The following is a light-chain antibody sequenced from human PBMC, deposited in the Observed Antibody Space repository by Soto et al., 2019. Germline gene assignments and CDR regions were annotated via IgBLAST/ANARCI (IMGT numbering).Light chain of an antibody. CDR2: GAS. CDR1: QSVSST. V-gene: IGKV3-15*01. CDR3: QQYNNWIT. J-gene: IGKJ5*01. Sequence: EIVMTQSPATLSVSPGERATLSCRASQSVSSTLAWYQQKPGQAPRLLIYGASTRATGIPARFSGSGSGTEFTLTISSLQSEDCAVYYCQQYNNWITFGQGTRLEIK.